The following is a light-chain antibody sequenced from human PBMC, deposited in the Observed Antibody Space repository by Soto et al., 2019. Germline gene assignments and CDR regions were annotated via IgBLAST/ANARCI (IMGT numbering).Light chain of an antibody. V-gene: IGKV3-20*01. CDR1: QSVSSSF. Sequence: EIVLTQSPGTLSLSPGERATLSCRASQSVSSSFLAWYQQRPGQAPRLLIYAASNTAPGIPDRFSGSGSGTDFTLTISRLEPEDFATYYCQQSYSTPPTFGQGTKVEIK. J-gene: IGKJ1*01. CDR3: QQSYSTPPT. CDR2: AAS.